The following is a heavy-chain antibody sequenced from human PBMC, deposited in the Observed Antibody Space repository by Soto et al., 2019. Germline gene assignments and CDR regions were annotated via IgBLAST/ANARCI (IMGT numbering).Heavy chain of an antibody. J-gene: IGHJ6*02. CDR3: SKDAGGTTPHGPSLGAWYFYYGMDV. CDR1: GFFFSDYG. CDR2: ISYDGTNK. V-gene: IGHV3-30*18. D-gene: IGHD3-16*01. Sequence: GGSLRLSCEVSGFFFSDYGMHWVRQAPGKGLEWVAVISYDGTNKYYGDSAKGRFTIARDNSRNTLYLEMNSLSEEDTAVYYCSKDAGGTTPHGPSLGAWYFYYGMDVWGPGTTVTVSS.